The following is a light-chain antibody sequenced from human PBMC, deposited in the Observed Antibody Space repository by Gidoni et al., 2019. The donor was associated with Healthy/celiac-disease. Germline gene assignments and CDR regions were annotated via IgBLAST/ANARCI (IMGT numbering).Light chain of an antibody. CDR3: QQFGSSPPMYT. CDR1: QSVSSSY. Sequence: EIVLTQSPGTLSLSPGERATLSCRASQSVSSSYLSWYQQKPGQAPRLLIYGASSRATGIPERFRGRGSGTDFTLNISRLEPEDFAVYYCQQFGSSPPMYTFGQGTKLEIK. J-gene: IGKJ2*01. CDR2: GAS. V-gene: IGKV3-20*01.